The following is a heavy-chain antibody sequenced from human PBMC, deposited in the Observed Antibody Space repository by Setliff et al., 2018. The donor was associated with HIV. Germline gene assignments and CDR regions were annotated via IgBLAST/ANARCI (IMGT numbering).Heavy chain of an antibody. D-gene: IGHD3-3*01. J-gene: IGHJ5*02. CDR3: ARDRRSIFGVDTKNWFDP. V-gene: IGHV4-39*07. Sequence: SETLSLTCTVSGVSAGSGSFYWSWIRQSPEKGLEWIGEINHSGSTNYNASLKSRVIISGDTFKKQFSLRLSSVTVADTAVYYCARDRRSIFGVDTKNWFDPWGQGTLVTVSS. CDR1: GVSAGSGSFY. CDR2: INHSGST.